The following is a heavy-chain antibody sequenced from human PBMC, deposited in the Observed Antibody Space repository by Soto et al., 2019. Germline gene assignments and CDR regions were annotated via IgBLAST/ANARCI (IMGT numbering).Heavy chain of an antibody. Sequence: DVQLLESGGGLVQPGGSLRLSCAASGFTFSSYAMSWVRQAPGKGLEWVSVISGSGDSTYYADSVKGRFTISRDNSKNTLYLQMNSLRAEDTAVYYCAKGLAVTAIHAGAFDIWGQGTMVTVSS. CDR3: AKGLAVTAIHAGAFDI. CDR2: ISGSGDST. D-gene: IGHD2-21*02. J-gene: IGHJ3*02. V-gene: IGHV3-23*01. CDR1: GFTFSSYA.